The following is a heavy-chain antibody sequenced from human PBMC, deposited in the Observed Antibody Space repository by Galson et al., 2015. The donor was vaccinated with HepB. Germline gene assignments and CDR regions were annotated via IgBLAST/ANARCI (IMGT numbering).Heavy chain of an antibody. CDR3: ASPYYYDSSGNDAFDI. Sequence: SLRLSCAASGFTFSSYAMHWVRQAPGKGLEWVAVMSHDGGNKDYADSVNGRFTISRDNSKNTLYLQMNSLRAEDTAVYYCASPYYYDSSGNDAFDIWGQGTMVTVSS. J-gene: IGHJ3*02. D-gene: IGHD3-22*01. CDR2: MSHDGGNK. CDR1: GFTFSSYA. V-gene: IGHV3-30-3*01.